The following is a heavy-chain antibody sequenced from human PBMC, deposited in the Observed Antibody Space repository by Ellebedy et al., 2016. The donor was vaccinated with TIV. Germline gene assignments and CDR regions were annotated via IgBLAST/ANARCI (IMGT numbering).Heavy chain of an antibody. J-gene: IGHJ4*02. CDR1: GGSISSYY. V-gene: IGHV4-59*01. CDR3: ARVRSGGSDY. Sequence: SETLSLTXTVSGGSISSYYWSWIWQPPGKGLEWIGYIYYSGSTNYNPSLKSRVTISVDTSKNQFSLKLSSVTAADTAVYYCARVRSGGSDYWGQGTLVTVSS. D-gene: IGHD3-10*01. CDR2: IYYSGST.